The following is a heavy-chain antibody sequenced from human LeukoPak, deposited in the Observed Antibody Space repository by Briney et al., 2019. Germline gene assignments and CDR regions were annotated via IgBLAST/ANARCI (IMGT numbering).Heavy chain of an antibody. CDR3: AREPTGSYSFDF. J-gene: IGHJ4*02. CDR2: VYYSGTS. D-gene: IGHD1-26*01. V-gene: IGHV4-39*07. CDR1: GGSIGSGSYY. Sequence: SETLSLTCTVSGGSIGSGSYYWGWIRQPPGKGLEWIGSVYYSGTSYYNPSLKSRVTIFVDTSKRQFSLKLTSVTAADTAVYYCAREPTGSYSFDFWGQGTLVTVSS.